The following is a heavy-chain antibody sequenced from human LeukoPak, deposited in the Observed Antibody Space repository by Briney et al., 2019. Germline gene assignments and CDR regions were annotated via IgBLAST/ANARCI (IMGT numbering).Heavy chain of an antibody. CDR1: GGSISSSSYY. Sequence: SETLSLTCTVSGGSISSSSYYWGWIRQPPGKGLEWIGSIYYSGSTYYNPSLKSRVTISVDTSKNQFSLKLSSVTAADTAVYYCARAAEGRIQLWFHDYHYWGQGTLVTVSS. D-gene: IGHD5-18*01. V-gene: IGHV4-39*07. CDR3: ARAAEGRIQLWFHDYHY. J-gene: IGHJ4*02. CDR2: IYYSGST.